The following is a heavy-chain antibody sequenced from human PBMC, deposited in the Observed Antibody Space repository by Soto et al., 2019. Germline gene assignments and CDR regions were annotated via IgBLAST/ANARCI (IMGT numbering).Heavy chain of an antibody. CDR3: VKDRYVEY. CDR1: GFTFINYA. J-gene: IGHJ4*02. D-gene: IGHD3-9*01. Sequence: EVQLVESGGGLVQPGGSLRLFCSVSGFTFINYAMHWVRQAPGKGLEYVSSISSDGGSTYYADSVKGRFTISRDNSKNTLYLQMTSLRPEDTAVYYCVKDRYVEYWGQGSLVTVSS. CDR2: ISSDGGST. V-gene: IGHV3-64D*06.